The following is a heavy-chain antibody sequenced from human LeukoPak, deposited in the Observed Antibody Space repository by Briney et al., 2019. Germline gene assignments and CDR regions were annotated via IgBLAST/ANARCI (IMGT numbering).Heavy chain of an antibody. D-gene: IGHD6-6*01. CDR3: ARFASTLINNYYSEHSSSSGSMDDY. CDR2: ISSNGGSP. CDR1: GFTFSSYA. Sequence: PGGSLRLSCAASGFTFSSYAMHWLRQAPGKGLEYVSAISSNGGSPYYANSVKGRFTISSDNSKNTLYLQMGSLRAEAMAVYYCARFASTLINNYYSEHSSSSGSMDDYWGQGTLVTVSS. V-gene: IGHV3-64*01. J-gene: IGHJ4*02.